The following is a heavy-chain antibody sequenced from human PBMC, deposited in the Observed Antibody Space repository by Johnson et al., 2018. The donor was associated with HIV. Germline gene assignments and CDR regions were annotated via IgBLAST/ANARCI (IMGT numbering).Heavy chain of an antibody. CDR1: GFPFTTYT. V-gene: IGHV3-30*04. D-gene: IGHD6-13*01. CDR2: ISYDGNDK. Sequence: QVQLVESGGGVVQPGRSLRLFCAVSGFPFTTYTIHWVRQAPGKGLEWVALISYDGNDKYYADSVKGRFTISRDISKSTVYLQMNSLRVEDTAMYYCARGRKDIAAVDGLDNDGFDVWGQGTMVTVSS. CDR3: ARGRKDIAAVDGLDNDGFDV. J-gene: IGHJ3*01.